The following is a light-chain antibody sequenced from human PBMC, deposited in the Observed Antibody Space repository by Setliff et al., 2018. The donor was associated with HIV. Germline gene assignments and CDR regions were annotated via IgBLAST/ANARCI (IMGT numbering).Light chain of an antibody. J-gene: IGLJ2*01. Sequence: QSALTQSASVSGSPGQSITISCTGTSSDVGGYKYVSWYQQYPGKAPKLIIYEVTNRPSGVSNRFSGSKSGNTASLTISGLQAEDEADYYCNSFTSSSAYVLFGGGTKVTVL. V-gene: IGLV2-14*01. CDR3: NSFTSSSAYVL. CDR1: SSDVGGYKY. CDR2: EVT.